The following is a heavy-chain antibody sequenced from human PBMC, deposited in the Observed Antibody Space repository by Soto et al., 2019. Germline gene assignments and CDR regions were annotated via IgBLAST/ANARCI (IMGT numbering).Heavy chain of an antibody. Sequence: ASVKVSCKVSGYTLTELSMHWVRQAPGKGLEWMGGFDPEDGETIYAQKFQGRVTMTEDTSTDTAYMELSSLRSEDTAVYYCATDRGMTTVVKAAGAFDIWGQGTMVTVSS. CDR1: GYTLTELS. CDR3: ATDRGMTTVVKAAGAFDI. J-gene: IGHJ3*02. V-gene: IGHV1-24*01. CDR2: FDPEDGET. D-gene: IGHD4-17*01.